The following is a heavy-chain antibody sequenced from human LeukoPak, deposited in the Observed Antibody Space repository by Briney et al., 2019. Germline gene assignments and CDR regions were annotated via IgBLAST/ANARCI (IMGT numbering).Heavy chain of an antibody. J-gene: IGHJ4*02. Sequence: TGGSLRLSCSASGFTFSSYAMLWVRQAPGKGLEYVSAISSNGGSTYYADSVKGRFTISRDNSKNTLYLQMSRLRAEDTAVYYCVIGAGMTTVIAPFDYWGQGTLVTVSS. CDR2: ISSNGGST. CDR3: VIGAGMTTVIAPFDY. CDR1: GFTFSSYA. V-gene: IGHV3-64D*09. D-gene: IGHD4-17*01.